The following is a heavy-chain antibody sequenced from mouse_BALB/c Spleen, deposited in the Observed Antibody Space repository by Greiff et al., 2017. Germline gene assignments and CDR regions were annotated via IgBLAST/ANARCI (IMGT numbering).Heavy chain of an antibody. Sequence: EVQGVESGGGLVQPKGSLKLSCAASGFTFNTYAMNWVRQAPGKGLEWVARIRSKSNNYATYYADSVKDRFTISRDDSQSMLYLQMNNLKTEDTAMYYCVRHLRTGDFDYWGQGTTLTVSS. V-gene: IGHV10-1*02. CDR1: GFTFNTYA. D-gene: IGHD4-1*01. J-gene: IGHJ2*01. CDR2: IRSKSNNYAT. CDR3: VRHLRTGDFDY.